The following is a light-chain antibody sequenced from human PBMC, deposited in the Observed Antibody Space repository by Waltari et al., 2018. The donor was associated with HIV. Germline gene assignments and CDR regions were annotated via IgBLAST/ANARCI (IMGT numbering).Light chain of an antibody. CDR3: SSYTPSHSLV. CDR2: GVS. V-gene: IGLV2-14*01. Sequence: HSALTHPASVSGSPGQSITISCSGPVTAFDISNFVSWYRQYPGLAPQLVLYGVSSRPSGVSLRFSGSKSGDTASLTISGLEAEDEADYYCSSYTPSHSLVFGGGTKLTVL. CDR1: VTAFDISNF. J-gene: IGLJ3*02.